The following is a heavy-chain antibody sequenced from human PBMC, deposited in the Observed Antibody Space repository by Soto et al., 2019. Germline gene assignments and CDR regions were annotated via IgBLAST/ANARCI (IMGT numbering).Heavy chain of an antibody. CDR2: FYYSRRT. V-gene: IGHV4-59*08. J-gene: IGHJ5*01. Sequence: PSETVSITCTVSGGSLCSYYWSWILHPPGKGLEWIGYFYYSRRTNYNPSLMSLVATSVDTSSNHFSLNLCSVTAADTSVYYCARRSAAGRHWYDPWGQGNLVIVSS. CDR3: ARRSAAGRHWYDP. CDR1: GGSLCSYY. D-gene: IGHD6-13*01.